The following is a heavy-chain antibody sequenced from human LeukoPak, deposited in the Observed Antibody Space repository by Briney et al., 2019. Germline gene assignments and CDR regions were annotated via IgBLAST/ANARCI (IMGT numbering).Heavy chain of an antibody. J-gene: IGHJ4*02. CDR1: GFTFSSYA. CDR3: AIPPLRRIVATSY. CDR2: ISGSGGST. D-gene: IGHD5-12*01. Sequence: PGGSLRLSCAASGFTFSSYAMSWVRQAPGKGLEWVSAISGSGGSTYYADSVKGRFTISRDNSKNTLYLQMNSLRAEDTAVYYCAIPPLRRIVATSYWGQGTLVTVSS. V-gene: IGHV3-23*01.